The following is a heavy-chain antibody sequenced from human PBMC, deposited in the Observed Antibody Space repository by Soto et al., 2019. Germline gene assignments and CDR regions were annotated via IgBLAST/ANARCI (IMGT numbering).Heavy chain of an antibody. CDR1: GFTFSSYS. Sequence: GGSLRLSCAASGFTFSSYSMNWVRQAPGKGLEWVSYISSSSSTIYYADSVKGRFTISRDNAKNPLYLQMNSLRAEDTAVYYSGRDTTETTEYRYYYYYYMDVWGKGTTVTVSS. V-gene: IGHV3-48*01. CDR3: GRDTTETTEYRYYYYYYMDV. D-gene: IGHD1-1*01. J-gene: IGHJ6*03. CDR2: ISSSSSTI.